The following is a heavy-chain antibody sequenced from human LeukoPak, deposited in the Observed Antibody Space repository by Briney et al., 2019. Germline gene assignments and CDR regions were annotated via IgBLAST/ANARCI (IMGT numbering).Heavy chain of an antibody. CDR1: GGSISGYY. V-gene: IGHV4-59*08. D-gene: IGHD6-19*01. J-gene: IGHJ4*02. CDR2: VYFTGNT. Sequence: SETLSLTCTVSGGSISGYYWSWIRQPPGKGLEWIGYVYFTGNTNNNPSLKSRVTVSVDTSNNQFSLKLTSVTAADTAVYYCARLQSSGWYDNWGQGTLVTVSS. CDR3: ARLQSSGWYDN.